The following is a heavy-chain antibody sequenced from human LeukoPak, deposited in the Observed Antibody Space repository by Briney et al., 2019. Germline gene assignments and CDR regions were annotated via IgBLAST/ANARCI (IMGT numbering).Heavy chain of an antibody. J-gene: IGHJ4*02. V-gene: IGHV3-23*01. CDR3: AKGGTVIARLIAAD. CDR2: FSGSFSST. Sequence: GGSLRLSCAASGFTFSSYAMSWVRQAPGKGLEWVSSFSGSFSSTYYADSVKGRFTISRDNSENTLYLQMNSLRAEDTAVYYCAKGGTVIARLIAADWGQGTLVTVSS. CDR1: GFTFSSYA. D-gene: IGHD6-6*01.